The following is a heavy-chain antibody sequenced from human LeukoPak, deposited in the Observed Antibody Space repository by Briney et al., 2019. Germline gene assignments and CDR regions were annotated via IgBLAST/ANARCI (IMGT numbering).Heavy chain of an antibody. D-gene: IGHD1-26*01. Sequence: SQTLSLTCTVSGGSFSSGGYCWNWIRQHPGRGLEWIGYIYYSGSTYYNPSLKSRVTISVDTSKNQFSLQLNSVTPEDTAVYYCARDGVGATNYWGQGTLVTVSS. V-gene: IGHV4-31*03. CDR1: GGSFSSGGYC. CDR3: ARDGVGATNY. J-gene: IGHJ4*02. CDR2: IYYSGST.